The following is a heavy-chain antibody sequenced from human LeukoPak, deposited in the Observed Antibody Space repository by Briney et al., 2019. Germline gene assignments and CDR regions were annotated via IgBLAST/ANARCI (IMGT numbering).Heavy chain of an antibody. D-gene: IGHD3-3*01. CDR1: GDSVSSNGAA. Sequence: SQTLSLTCAISGDSVSSNGAAWDWIRQSPSRGLEWLGRTYYTSQQWYSDYAPSVKGRITINADTSQNQFSVHLKSVTPEDTAVYYCGRETDFGVVTNWGQGTLVTVSS. J-gene: IGHJ4*02. CDR3: GRETDFGVVTN. V-gene: IGHV6-1*01. CDR2: TYYTSQQWYS.